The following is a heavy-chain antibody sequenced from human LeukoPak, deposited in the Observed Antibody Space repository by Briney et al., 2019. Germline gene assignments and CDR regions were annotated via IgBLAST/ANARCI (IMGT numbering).Heavy chain of an antibody. Sequence: PSQTLSLTCTVSGGPISSGSYYWSWIRQPAGKGLEWIGRIYTSGSTNYNPSLKSRVTISVDTSKNQFSLKLSSVTAADTAVYYCARDQARQGWVGSGSTYNWFDPWGQGTLVTVSS. V-gene: IGHV4-61*02. CDR3: ARDQARQGWVGSGSTYNWFDP. CDR2: IYTSGST. D-gene: IGHD3-10*01. CDR1: GGPISSGSYY. J-gene: IGHJ5*02.